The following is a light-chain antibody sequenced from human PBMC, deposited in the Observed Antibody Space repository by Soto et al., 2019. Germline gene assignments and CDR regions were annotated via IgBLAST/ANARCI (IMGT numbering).Light chain of an antibody. CDR1: SSDVGGYNY. J-gene: IGLJ1*01. CDR3: SSSTTTSTIV. V-gene: IGLV2-14*01. Sequence: QSVLTQPASVSGSPGQSSAISCTGTSSDVGGYNYVSWYQQHPGKAPKLMLYEVSNRPSGVSSRFSGSKSGSTASLTISGLQAEDEGDYYCSSSTTTSTIVFGTGTKLTVL. CDR2: EVS.